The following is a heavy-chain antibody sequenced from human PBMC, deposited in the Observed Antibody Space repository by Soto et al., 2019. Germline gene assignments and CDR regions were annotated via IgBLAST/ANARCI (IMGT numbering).Heavy chain of an antibody. V-gene: IGHV4-30-2*01. CDR3: ARFNSGYDYGGWFDP. CDR2: IYHSGNT. Sequence: SETLSLTCAVSGGSISSGGYSWSWIRQPPGKGLEWIGYIYHSGNTYYNPSLKSRVTISVDRSKNQFSLKLSSVTAADTAVYYCARFNSGYDYGGWFDPWGQGTLVTVSS. D-gene: IGHD5-12*01. CDR1: GGSISSGGYS. J-gene: IGHJ5*02.